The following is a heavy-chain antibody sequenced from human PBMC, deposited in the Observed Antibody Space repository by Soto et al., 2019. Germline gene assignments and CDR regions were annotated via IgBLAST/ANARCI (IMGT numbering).Heavy chain of an antibody. CDR3: ARVYYSSSWPRYYYYYGMDV. CDR2: MNPNSGNT. J-gene: IGHJ6*02. D-gene: IGHD6-13*01. CDR1: GYTFTSYD. V-gene: IGHV1-8*01. Sequence: QVQLVQSGAEVKKPGASVKVSCKASGYTFTSYDINWVRQATGQGLEWMGWMNPNSGNTGYAQKFQGRVTMTRNTSXXTXYRXLSSLRSEDTAVYYCARVYYSSSWPRYYYYYGMDVWGQGTTVTVSS.